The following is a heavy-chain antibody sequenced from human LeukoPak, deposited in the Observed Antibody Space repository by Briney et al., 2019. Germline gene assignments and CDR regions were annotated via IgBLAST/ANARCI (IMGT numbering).Heavy chain of an antibody. D-gene: IGHD7-27*01. CDR2: IKQDGSEK. Sequence: GGSLRLSCAASGFSISNYWVNWVCQAPGKGLEWVANIKQDGSEKNYVDSVKGRFTISRDNAKNSLILQMNGLRDEDTAVYYCARGVWAPFDSWGQGTLVSVSS. V-gene: IGHV3-7*01. CDR1: GFSISNYW. CDR3: ARGVWAPFDS. J-gene: IGHJ4*02.